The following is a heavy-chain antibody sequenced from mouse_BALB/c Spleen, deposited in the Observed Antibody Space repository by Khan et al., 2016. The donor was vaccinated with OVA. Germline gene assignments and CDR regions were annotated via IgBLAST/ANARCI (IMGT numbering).Heavy chain of an antibody. CDR3: ARNAYFGNYFDY. Sequence: QVQLQQPGAELVKTGASVKLSCKASGYTFTNYWVHWVKQRPGQGLEWIGEIYPGDGRTNNNEKFKTKATLTVDKSSSTAYVQINSLTSEASAVYYCARNAYFGNYFDYWGQGTTLTVSS. V-gene: IGHV1S81*02. D-gene: IGHD2-10*01. J-gene: IGHJ2*01. CDR1: GYTFTNYW. CDR2: IYPGDGRT.